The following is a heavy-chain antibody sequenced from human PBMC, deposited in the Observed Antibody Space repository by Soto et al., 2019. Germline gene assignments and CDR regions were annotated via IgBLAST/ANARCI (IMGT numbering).Heavy chain of an antibody. CDR1: GYTFTTYD. D-gene: IGHD1-20*01. CDR2: VNPSSGNT. J-gene: IGHJ5*02. V-gene: IGHV1-8*01. CDR3: ARASMYIWNDH. Sequence: QVQLVQSGAEVKRPGASVKVSCEASGYTFTTYDINWVRQAAGQGLEWMGCVNPSSGNTVSAQKFHGRVTMTRDTSISTAYMELSSLKSDDTAIYYCARASMYIWNDHWGQGTLVTVSS.